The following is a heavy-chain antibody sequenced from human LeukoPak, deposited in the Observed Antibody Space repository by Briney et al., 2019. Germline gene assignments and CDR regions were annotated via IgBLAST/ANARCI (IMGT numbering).Heavy chain of an antibody. CDR2: ISGSGGST. V-gene: IGHV3-23*01. CDR1: GFTFSNYA. J-gene: IGHJ4*02. CDR3: ATLWDPVAGTTQPLL. Sequence: GGSLRLSCAASGFTFSNYAMSWVRQAPGKGLEWVSLISGSGGSTNYADSVKGRFSISRDNANNSLYLQMNSLRVEDTAVYYCATLWDPVAGTTQPLLWGQGTLVTVSS. D-gene: IGHD6-19*01.